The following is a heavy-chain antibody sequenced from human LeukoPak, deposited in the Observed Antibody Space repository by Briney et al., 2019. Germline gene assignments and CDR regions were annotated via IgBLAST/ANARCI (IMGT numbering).Heavy chain of an antibody. V-gene: IGHV4-34*01. J-gene: IGHJ6*03. CDR1: GGSISSYY. CDR2: INHSGST. D-gene: IGHD2-2*01. Sequence: PSETLSLTCTVSGGSISSYYWSWIRQPPGKGLEWIGEINHSGSTNYNPSLKSRVTISVDTSKNQFSLKLSSVTAADTAVYYCARLTRVYCSSTSCYAFVSRYYYYMDVWGKGTTVTISS. CDR3: ARLTRVYCSSTSCYAFVSRYYYYMDV.